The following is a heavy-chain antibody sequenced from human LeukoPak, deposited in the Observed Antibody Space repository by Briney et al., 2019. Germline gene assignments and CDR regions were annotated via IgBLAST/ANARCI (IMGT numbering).Heavy chain of an antibody. V-gene: IGHV5-51*01. Sequence: GESLKISCKGSGYSFTSYWLGWVRQLPGKGLEWVGIIYPGDSDTRYSPSFQGQVTISADKSISTAYLQWSSLKASDTAMYYCARLVLRGYYGMDVWGQGTTVTVSS. CDR1: GYSFTSYW. CDR3: ARLVLRGYYGMDV. J-gene: IGHJ6*02. D-gene: IGHD2/OR15-2a*01. CDR2: IYPGDSDT.